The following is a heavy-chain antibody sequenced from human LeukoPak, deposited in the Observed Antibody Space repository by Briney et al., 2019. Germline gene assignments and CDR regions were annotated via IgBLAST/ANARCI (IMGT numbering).Heavy chain of an antibody. CDR1: GYTFSPYW. Sequence: PGGSLRLSCVASGYTFSPYWMSWVRQTPGKGLEWVASISNGGNATYYVDSVRGRFTISRDDAKNSLFLQMNGLRADDTAVYYCTRENYVPDSWGQGTLVTVSS. J-gene: IGHJ4*02. V-gene: IGHV3-7*03. D-gene: IGHD3-10*02. CDR2: ISNGGNAT. CDR3: TRENYVPDS.